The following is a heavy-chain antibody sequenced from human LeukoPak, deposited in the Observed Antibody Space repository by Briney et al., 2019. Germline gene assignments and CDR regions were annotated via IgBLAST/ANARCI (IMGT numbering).Heavy chain of an antibody. V-gene: IGHV3-7*03. J-gene: IGHJ4*02. Sequence: GTLTLTCAASGFTIRGYCMSWVRQAPGNGLERVGDIKRDGSEKYYVNSVQGRFTITRDNAKNSLYLQMNSVRAEDTDVYYCARGPCSEENFDYWGQGTLVTVSS. CDR3: ARGPCSEENFDY. D-gene: IGHD2-15*01. CDR2: IKRDGSEK. CDR1: GFTIRGYC.